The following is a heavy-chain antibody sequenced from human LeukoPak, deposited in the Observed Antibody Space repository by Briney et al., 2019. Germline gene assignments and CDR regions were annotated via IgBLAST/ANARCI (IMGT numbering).Heavy chain of an antibody. V-gene: IGHV1-69*13. CDR2: IIPIFGTA. CDR3: ARDIDGYNPRNPYDAFDI. CDR1: AGTFSSYA. Sequence: EASVKVSCKASAGTFSSYAISWVRQAPGQGLEWMGGIIPIFGTANYAQKFQGRVTITADESTSTAYMELSSLRSEDTAVYYCARDIDGYNPRNPYDAFDIWGQGTMVTVSS. J-gene: IGHJ3*02. D-gene: IGHD5-24*01.